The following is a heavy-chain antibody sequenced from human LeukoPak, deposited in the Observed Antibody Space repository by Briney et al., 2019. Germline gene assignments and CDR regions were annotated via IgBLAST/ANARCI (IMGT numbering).Heavy chain of an antibody. V-gene: IGHV3-49*04. CDR3: TTYCSRWFRHFDY. CDR2: IKSYTFGGTT. D-gene: IGHD6-19*01. CDR1: GFTFGDYV. Sequence: GGSLRLSCTGSGFTFGDYVMSWVRQAPGKGLEWVAFIKSYTFGGTTEYAASVKGRFTLSRDESRSIAYLQMNSLKTEDTAVYYCTTYCSRWFRHFDYWGQGTLVTVSS. J-gene: IGHJ4*02.